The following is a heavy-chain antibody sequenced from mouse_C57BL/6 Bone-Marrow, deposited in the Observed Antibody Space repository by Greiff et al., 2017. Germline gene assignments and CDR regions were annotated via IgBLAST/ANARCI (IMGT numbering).Heavy chain of an antibody. CDR2: FYPGSGSI. J-gene: IGHJ4*01. CDR1: GYTFTEYT. Sequence: QVQLKESGAELVKPGASVKLSCKASGYTFTEYTIHWVKQRSGQGLEWIGWFYPGSGSIKYNEKFKDKATLTADKSSSTVYMELSRLTSEDSAVYFCARHEEGTLNSYYAMDYWGQGTSVTVSS. V-gene: IGHV1-62-2*01. CDR3: ARHEEGTLNSYYAMDY. D-gene: IGHD1-3*01.